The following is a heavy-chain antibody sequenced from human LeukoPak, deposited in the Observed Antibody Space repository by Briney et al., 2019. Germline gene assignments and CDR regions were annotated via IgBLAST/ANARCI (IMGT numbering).Heavy chain of an antibody. CDR2: ISYDGSNK. J-gene: IGHJ4*02. D-gene: IGHD1-26*01. Sequence: GRSLRLSCAASGFTFSSYAMHWVRQAPGKGLEWVAVISYDGSNKYYADSVKGRFTISRDNSKNTLYLQMNSLRVEDTAVYYCAKMFTRYSGSYYIDHWGQGTLVTVSS. CDR3: AKMFTRYSGSYYIDH. CDR1: GFTFSSYA. V-gene: IGHV3-30*04.